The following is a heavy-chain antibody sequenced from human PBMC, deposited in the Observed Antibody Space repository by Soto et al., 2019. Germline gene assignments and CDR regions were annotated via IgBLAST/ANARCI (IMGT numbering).Heavy chain of an antibody. Sequence: QVPLVESGGGVVQPGRSLRLSCAASGFTFSSYAMHWVRQAPGTGLEWVAVISYDGSTKYYADSVKGRFTCSRDNSKNTLYLQMNRLRAEDTAVYFCARDHPYSSTWKGDHYYGMDVWGQGTTVTVSS. V-gene: IGHV3-30-3*01. CDR2: ISYDGSTK. J-gene: IGHJ6*02. CDR3: ARDHPYSSTWKGDHYYGMDV. D-gene: IGHD6-13*01. CDR1: GFTFSSYA.